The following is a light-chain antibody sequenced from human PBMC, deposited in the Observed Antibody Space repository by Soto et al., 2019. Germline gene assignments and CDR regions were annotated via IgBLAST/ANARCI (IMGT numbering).Light chain of an antibody. Sequence: QSALTQPPSASGSPGQSVTISCSGTSSAVGGFNYVSWYQQHPGRAPKVLIYEVNKRPSGVPDRFSGSKSGSTASLTVSGLQAEDEAEYYCSSYAVTYTFVFGTGTKVTVL. V-gene: IGLV2-8*01. CDR2: EVN. CDR3: SSYAVTYTFV. J-gene: IGLJ1*01. CDR1: SSAVGGFNY.